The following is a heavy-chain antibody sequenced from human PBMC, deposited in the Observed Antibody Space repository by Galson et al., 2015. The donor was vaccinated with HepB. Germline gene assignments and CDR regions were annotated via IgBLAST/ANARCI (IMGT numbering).Heavy chain of an antibody. CDR1: GFTFSSYD. D-gene: IGHD4-17*01. CDR3: ARALQGGDYFDY. Sequence: SLRLSCAASGFTFSSYDMHWVRQVTGKRLEWVSAIGIAGDTYYPGSVKGRFTISRENAKNSLYLQMNSLRAGDTAVYYCARALQGGDYFDYWGQGTLVTVSS. J-gene: IGHJ4*02. CDR2: IGIAGDT. V-gene: IGHV3-13*01.